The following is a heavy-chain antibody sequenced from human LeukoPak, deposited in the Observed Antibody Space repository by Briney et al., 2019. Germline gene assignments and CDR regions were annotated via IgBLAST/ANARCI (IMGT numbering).Heavy chain of an antibody. D-gene: IGHD3-10*02. Sequence: GGSLRLSCAAFGFTFSSYWMTWVRQAPGKGLEWVANIKKDGSEIYYADSVKGRFTISRDNAKNSLFLQMNSLRAEDTAVYYCAELGITMIGGVWGKGTTVTISS. CDR2: IKKDGSEI. CDR1: GFTFSSYW. CDR3: AELGITMIGGV. J-gene: IGHJ6*04. V-gene: IGHV3-7*01.